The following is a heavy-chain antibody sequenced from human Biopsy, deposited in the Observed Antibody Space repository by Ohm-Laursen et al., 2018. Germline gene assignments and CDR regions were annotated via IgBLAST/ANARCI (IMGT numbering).Heavy chain of an antibody. J-gene: IGHJ5*02. V-gene: IGHV4-59*07. CDR3: ARTPRDSFWSGSYKRGLWFDP. Sequence: SDTLSLTCSVSGGSIISYYWTWIRQPPGKGLEWIGHVYNGGITNYNPSLKSRVTISKDPSKNQFSLQVNSVTAADTAVYYCARTPRDSFWSGSYKRGLWFDPWGQGTLVAVSS. D-gene: IGHD3-3*01. CDR1: GGSIISYY. CDR2: VYNGGIT.